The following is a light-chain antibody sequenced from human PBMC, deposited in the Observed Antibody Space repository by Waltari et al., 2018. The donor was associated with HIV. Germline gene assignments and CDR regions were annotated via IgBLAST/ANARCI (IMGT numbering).Light chain of an antibody. V-gene: IGLV2-14*01. Sequence: QSALTQPASVSGSPGQSITISCTGTSSDVGGYHYVSCYQQHPGKAPKHMIYEVSNRPSGVSNRFSGSKSGNTASLTISGLQAEDEADYYCSSYTSSNTLDVFGTGTKVTVL. CDR1: SSDVGGYHY. CDR2: EVS. J-gene: IGLJ1*01. CDR3: SSYTSSNTLDV.